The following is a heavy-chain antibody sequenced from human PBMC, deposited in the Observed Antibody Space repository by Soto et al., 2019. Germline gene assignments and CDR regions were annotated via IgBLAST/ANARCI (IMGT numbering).Heavy chain of an antibody. Sequence: GASVKASCTDCGGRFSSYASSWVRQAPGQGLEWLGGIIPIFGTANYAQKFQGRVTITADESTSTAYMELSSLRSEDTAVYYCARECHSSSPRYYYYYYGMDVWGQGATLTVSS. CDR1: GGRFSSYA. D-gene: IGHD6-6*01. CDR3: ARECHSSSPRYYYYYYGMDV. CDR2: IIPIFGTA. J-gene: IGHJ6*02. V-gene: IGHV1-69*13.